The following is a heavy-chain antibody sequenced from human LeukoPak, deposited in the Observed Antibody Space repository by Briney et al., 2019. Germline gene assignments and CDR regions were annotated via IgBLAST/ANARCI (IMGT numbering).Heavy chain of an antibody. D-gene: IGHD6-19*01. V-gene: IGHV3-48*04. CDR1: GFTFSSYS. CDR3: ARTGSDSSGWFYSYYYYYYYMDV. J-gene: IGHJ6*03. Sequence: GGSLRLSCAASGFTFSSYSMNWVRQAPGKGLEWVSYISSSGSTIYYADSVKGRFTISRDNAKNSLYLQMNSLRAEDTAVYYCARTGSDSSGWFYSYYYYYYYMDVWGKGTTVTISS. CDR2: ISSSGSTI.